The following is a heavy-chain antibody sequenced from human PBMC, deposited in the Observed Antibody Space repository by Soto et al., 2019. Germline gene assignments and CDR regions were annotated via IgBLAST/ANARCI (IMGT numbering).Heavy chain of an antibody. CDR1: GFTFSNAW. CDR2: IKSKTDGGTT. J-gene: IGHJ4*02. CDR3: TRGPRADSSGTGAH. D-gene: IGHD1-26*01. V-gene: IGHV3-15*05. Sequence: KSGGSLRLSCAASGFTFSNAWMSWVRQAPGKGLEWVGRIKSKTDGGTTDYAAPVKGRFTISRDNSKNTLYLQMNNLKPDDTAIYYCTRGPRADSSGTGAHWGQGTPVTVSS.